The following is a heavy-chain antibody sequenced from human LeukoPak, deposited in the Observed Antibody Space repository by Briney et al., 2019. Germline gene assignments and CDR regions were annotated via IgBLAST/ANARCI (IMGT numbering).Heavy chain of an antibody. V-gene: IGHV6-1*01. J-gene: IGHJ6*02. CDR2: TYYKSKWYN. CDR1: GDSVSSNSAA. Sequence: SQTLSLTCAISGDSVSSNSAAWNWIRQSPSRGLEWLGRTYYKSKWYNDYAVSVKSRITINPDTSKNQFSLQLNSVTPEDTAVYYCARSRGGRMLIAAAGIWGMDVWGQGTTVTVSS. D-gene: IGHD6-13*01. CDR3: ARSRGGRMLIAAAGIWGMDV.